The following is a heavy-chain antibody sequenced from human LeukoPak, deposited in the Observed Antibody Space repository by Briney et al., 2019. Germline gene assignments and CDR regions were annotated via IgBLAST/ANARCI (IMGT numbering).Heavy chain of an antibody. CDR3: ASLLARWELRSRDY. CDR2: IYHSGST. CDR1: GYSISSGYY. D-gene: IGHD1-26*01. Sequence: PSETLSLTRAVSGYSISSGYYWGWIRQPPGKGLEWIGSIYHSGSTYYNPSLKSRVTISVDTSKNQFSLKLSSVTAADTAVYYCASLLARWELRSRDYWGQGTLVTVSS. V-gene: IGHV4-38-2*01. J-gene: IGHJ4*02.